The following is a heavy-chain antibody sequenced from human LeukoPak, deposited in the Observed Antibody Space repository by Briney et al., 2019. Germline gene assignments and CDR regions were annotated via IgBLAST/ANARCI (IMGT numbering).Heavy chain of an antibody. CDR2: IYHSGST. D-gene: IGHD5-24*01. V-gene: IGHV4-38-2*01. J-gene: IGHJ4*02. CDR1: GYSISSGYY. Sequence: PSETLSLTCAVSGYSISSGYYWGWIRQPPGKGLEWIGSIYHSGSTYYNPSLKSRVTISVDTSKNQFSLKLSSVTAADTAVYYCERRPDGYNSGYLDYWGQGTLVTVSS. CDR3: ERRPDGYNSGYLDY.